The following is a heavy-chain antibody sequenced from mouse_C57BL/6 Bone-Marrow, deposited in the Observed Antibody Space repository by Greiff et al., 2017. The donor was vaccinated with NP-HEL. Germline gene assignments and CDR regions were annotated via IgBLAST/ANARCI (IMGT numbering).Heavy chain of an antibody. V-gene: IGHV5-6*01. Sequence: EVKLQESGGDLVKPGGSLKLSCAASGFTFSSYGMSWVRQTPDKRLEWVATISSGGSYTYYPDSVKGRFTISRDNAKNTLYLQMSSLKSEDTAMYYCARNYYGSSLSWYFDVWGTGTTVTVSS. CDR1: GFTFSSYG. J-gene: IGHJ1*03. CDR3: ARNYYGSSLSWYFDV. D-gene: IGHD1-1*01. CDR2: ISSGGSYT.